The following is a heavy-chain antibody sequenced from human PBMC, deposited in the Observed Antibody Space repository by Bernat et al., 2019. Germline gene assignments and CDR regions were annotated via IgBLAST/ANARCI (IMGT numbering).Heavy chain of an antibody. V-gene: IGHV3-30*18. D-gene: IGHD5-12*01. CDR1: GFTFSSYG. Sequence: QVQLVESGGGVVQPGRSLRLSCAASGFTFSSYGMHWVRQAPGKGLEWVAVISYDGSNKYYADSVKGRFTISRDNSKNTLYLQMNSLRAEDTAVYDCAKGVNSGYDGVTDYWGQGTLVTVSS. CDR3: AKGVNSGYDGVTDY. J-gene: IGHJ4*02. CDR2: ISYDGSNK.